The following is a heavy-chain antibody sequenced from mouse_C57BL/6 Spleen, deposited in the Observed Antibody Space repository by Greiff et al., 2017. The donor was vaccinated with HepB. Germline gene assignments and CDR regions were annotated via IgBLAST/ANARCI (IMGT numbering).Heavy chain of an antibody. D-gene: IGHD1-1*01. CDR1: GYAFSSSW. CDR2: IYPGDGDT. V-gene: IGHV1-82*01. J-gene: IGHJ1*03. Sequence: VQLQQSGPELVKPGASVKISCKASGYAFSSSWMNWVKQRPGKGLEWIGRIYPGDGDTNYNGKFKGKATLTADKSSSTAYMQLSSLTSEDSAVYFCARTPFYYGSSYEGWYFDVWGTGTTVTVSS. CDR3: ARTPFYYGSSYEGWYFDV.